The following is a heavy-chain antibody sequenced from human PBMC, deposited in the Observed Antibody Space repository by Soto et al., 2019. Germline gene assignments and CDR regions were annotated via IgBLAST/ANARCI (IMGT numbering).Heavy chain of an antibody. Sequence: GESLKISCKGSGYSFTSYWIGWVRQMPGKGLEWMGIIYPGDSDTRYSPSFQGQVTISADKSISTAYLQWSSLKASDTAMYYCARGSSSSITNYYYYYYMDVWGKGTTVTAP. CDR2: IYPGDSDT. CDR1: GYSFTSYW. D-gene: IGHD6-6*01. J-gene: IGHJ6*03. V-gene: IGHV5-51*01. CDR3: ARGSSSSITNYYYYYYMDV.